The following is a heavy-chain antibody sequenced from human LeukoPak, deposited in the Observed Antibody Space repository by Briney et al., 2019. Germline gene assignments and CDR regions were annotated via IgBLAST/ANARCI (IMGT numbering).Heavy chain of an antibody. CDR2: ISYDATVK. CDR3: ATIPETTLDY. V-gene: IGHV3-30-3*01. D-gene: IGHD1-7*01. Sequence: GGSLRLSCAASGFTFSGFAMHWVRQAPGKGLEWVAIISYDATVKYYADSVKGHFTISRDNAKNSLYLQMNSLRAEDTAVYYCATIPETTLDYWGQGTLVTVSS. CDR1: GFTFSGFA. J-gene: IGHJ4*02.